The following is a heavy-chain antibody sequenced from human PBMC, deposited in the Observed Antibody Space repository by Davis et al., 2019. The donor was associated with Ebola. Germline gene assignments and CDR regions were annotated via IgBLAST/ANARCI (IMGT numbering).Heavy chain of an antibody. V-gene: IGHV3-11*04. CDR3: ARAPKYTGYDFPYYFDY. Sequence: PGGSLRLSCEVSGSTFSDYYMSWIRQAPGKGLEWIAYIGPSGNSFYCADSVKGRFTISRDNAKNSLYLQMNSLRGEDTAVYYCARAPKYTGYDFPYYFDYWGQGTLVTVSS. CDR2: IGPSGNSF. D-gene: IGHD5-12*01. J-gene: IGHJ4*02. CDR1: GSTFSDYY.